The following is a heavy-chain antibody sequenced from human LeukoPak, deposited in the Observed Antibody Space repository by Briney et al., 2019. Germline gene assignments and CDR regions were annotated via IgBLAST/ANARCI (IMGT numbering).Heavy chain of an antibody. CDR3: ARTLLAAPNWFDP. D-gene: IGHD6-6*01. CDR2: IWYDGSNK. V-gene: IGHV3-33*01. J-gene: IGHJ5*02. CDR1: GFTFSSYG. Sequence: GGSLRLSCAASGFTFSSYGMHWVRQAPGKGLEWVAVIWYDGSNKYYADSVKGRFTISRDNSKNTLYLQMNSLRAEDTAVYYCARTLLAAPNWFDPWGQGTLVTVSS.